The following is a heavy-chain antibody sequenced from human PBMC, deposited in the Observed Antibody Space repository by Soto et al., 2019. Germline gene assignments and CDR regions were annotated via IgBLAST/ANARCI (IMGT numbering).Heavy chain of an antibody. CDR3: VSQRTSVLTQAYFDY. D-gene: IGHD2-8*01. Sequence: KLRKTLSLTCTVSGGSVSNSNYYWGWIRQSPGKGLEWIGSVYYRGRSYSKSSVKSRVTISVDTSKNQFSLNLNSVTASDTAVYFCVSQRTSVLTQAYFDYWGPGALVTVSS. CDR2: VYYRGRS. J-gene: IGHJ4*02. V-gene: IGHV4-39*01. CDR1: GGSVSNSNYY.